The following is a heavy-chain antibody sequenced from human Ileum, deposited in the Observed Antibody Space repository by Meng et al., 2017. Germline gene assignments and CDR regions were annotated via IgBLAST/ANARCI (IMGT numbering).Heavy chain of an antibody. CDR2: IGKGTDT. J-gene: IGHJ4*02. CDR1: GFTFSTNY. Sequence: GESLKISCAASGFTFSTNYMSWVRRSPGKGLEWVSAIGKGTDTYYADSVKGRFTISRDKSQNTLYLEMNSLRAEDTAIYYCAKHRSGSHTFDYWGQGSLVTVSS. D-gene: IGHD1-26*01. CDR3: AKHRSGSHTFDY. V-gene: IGHV3-23*01.